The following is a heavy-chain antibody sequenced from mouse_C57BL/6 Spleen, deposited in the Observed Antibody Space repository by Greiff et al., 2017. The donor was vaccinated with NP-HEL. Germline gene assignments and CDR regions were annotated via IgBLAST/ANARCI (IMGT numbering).Heavy chain of an antibody. J-gene: IGHJ3*01. V-gene: IGHV1-82*01. Sequence: VQLQQSGPELVKPGASVKISCKASGYAFSSSWMNWVKQRPGKGLEWIGRIYPGDGDTNYNGKFKGKATLTADKSSSTAYMQLSSLTSEDSAVYFGAREQTARGFAYWGQGTLVTVSA. D-gene: IGHD3-3*01. CDR3: AREQTARGFAY. CDR1: GYAFSSSW. CDR2: IYPGDGDT.